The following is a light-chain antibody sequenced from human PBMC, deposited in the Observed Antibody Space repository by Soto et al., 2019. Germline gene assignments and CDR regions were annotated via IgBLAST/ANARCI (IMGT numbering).Light chain of an antibody. J-gene: IGKJ5*01. CDR3: QQSYSTPPLT. V-gene: IGKV1-39*01. CDR2: AAS. CDR1: QSISTY. Sequence: DIQMTQSPSSLSASVGDRVTITCRASQSISTYLNWYQQKPGKAPKLLIYAASTLHSGVPARFSGSGSGTDFTPTISSLQPEDFATYYCQQSYSTPPLTFGQGTRLEIK.